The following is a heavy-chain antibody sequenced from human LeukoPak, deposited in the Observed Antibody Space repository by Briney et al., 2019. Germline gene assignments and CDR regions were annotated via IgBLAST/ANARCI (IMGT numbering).Heavy chain of an antibody. J-gene: IGHJ3*02. CDR2: VYYSGST. CDR3: ARGLNNRKSGRRFDVFEI. V-gene: IGHV4-59*01. CDR1: GGSISTYY. D-gene: IGHD1-14*01. Sequence: TSETLSLTCTVSGGSISTYYWSWIRQPPGKGLEWIGYVYYSGSTNYNPSLKSRVTISADTSKNQFSLRLSSVTAADTAVYYCARGLNNRKSGRRFDVFEIWGQGTMVTVSS.